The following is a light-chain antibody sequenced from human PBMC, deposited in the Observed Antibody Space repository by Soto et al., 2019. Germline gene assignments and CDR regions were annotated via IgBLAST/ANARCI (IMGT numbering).Light chain of an antibody. Sequence: EIVMTQSPATLSVSPGERATLSCRASQSVSSNLAWYQQKPGQAPRLLIYGASTRVTGIPARFSGSGSGTEFTLTISSLKSEDFAVYYCQQYNKWPPITFGQGTRLEIK. J-gene: IGKJ5*01. V-gene: IGKV3-15*01. CDR1: QSVSSN. CDR3: QQYNKWPPIT. CDR2: GAS.